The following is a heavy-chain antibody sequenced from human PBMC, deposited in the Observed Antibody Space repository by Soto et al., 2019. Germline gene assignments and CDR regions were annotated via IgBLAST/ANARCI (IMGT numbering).Heavy chain of an antibody. D-gene: IGHD2-2*03. CDR1: GFTFDDYV. J-gene: IGHJ6*02. V-gene: IGHV3-9*01. Sequence: EVQLVESGGGLVQPGRSLRLSCAASGFTFDDYVVHWVRQVPGKGLEWVSGIDWNSGAIGYADSVKGRFIISRDSAKNTMFLQMNTLRAEDTALYYCAKDIGYGSSTRCDYGMDVWGQGTTVTVSS. CDR3: AKDIGYGSSTRCDYGMDV. CDR2: IDWNSGAI.